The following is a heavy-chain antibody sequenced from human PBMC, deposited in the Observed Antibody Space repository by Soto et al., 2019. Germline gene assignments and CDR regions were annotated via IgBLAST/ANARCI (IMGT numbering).Heavy chain of an antibody. CDR3: ARHINYDSGGSQCDFDY. D-gene: IGHD3-22*01. V-gene: IGHV4-59*08. J-gene: IGHJ4*02. CDR2: IYHSGNT. CDR1: GGSINSNY. Sequence: QVQLQESGPGLVKPSETLSLSCTVSGGSINSNYWSWIRQPPGKGLEWIGYIYHSGNTNYNPSLKSRVTVSLXXSXKXXPLKLSSVTAADTAVYYCARHINYDSGGSQCDFDYWGQGTLVTVSS.